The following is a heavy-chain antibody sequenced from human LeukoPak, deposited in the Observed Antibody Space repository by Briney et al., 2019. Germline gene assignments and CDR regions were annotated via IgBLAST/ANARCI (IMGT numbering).Heavy chain of an antibody. Sequence: PGGSLRLSCAASGFTLSSYWISWVRQAPGTGLEWVGNMKYDGSEKYYVYSVKGRFTISRDKANNSLYRQMNSLRAEDTAVYYCARDIEEAGLFLDYWGQGTLVTVSS. CDR2: MKYDGSEK. V-gene: IGHV3-7*01. CDR3: ARDIEEAGLFLDY. D-gene: IGHD6-13*01. J-gene: IGHJ4*02. CDR1: GFTLSSYW.